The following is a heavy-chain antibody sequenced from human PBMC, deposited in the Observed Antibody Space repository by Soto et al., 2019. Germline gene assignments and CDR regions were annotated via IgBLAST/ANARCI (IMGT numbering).Heavy chain of an antibody. CDR3: AREGDGYNFDY. J-gene: IGHJ4*02. V-gene: IGHV1-2*04. CDR1: GYSFMKYG. CDR2: INPNSGGT. Sequence: ASVKVSCKGFGYSFMKYGINWVRQAPGQGLEWMGWINPNSGGTNYAQKFQGWVTMTRDTSISTAYMELSRLRSDDTAVYYCAREGDGYNFDYWGQGTLVTVSS. D-gene: IGHD5-12*01.